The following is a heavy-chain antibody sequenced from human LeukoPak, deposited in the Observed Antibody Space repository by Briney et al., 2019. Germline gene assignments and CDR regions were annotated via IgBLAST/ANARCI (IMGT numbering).Heavy chain of an antibody. D-gene: IGHD5-24*01. J-gene: IGHJ4*02. Sequence: GESLKISCKGSGYSFTSYWISWVRQMPGKGLEWMGRIDPSDSYTNYSPSFQGHVTISADKSISTAYLQWSSLKASDTAMYYCASGPMASVHFDYWGQGTLVTVSS. CDR2: IDPSDSYT. CDR3: ASGPMASVHFDY. CDR1: GYSFTSYW. V-gene: IGHV5-10-1*01.